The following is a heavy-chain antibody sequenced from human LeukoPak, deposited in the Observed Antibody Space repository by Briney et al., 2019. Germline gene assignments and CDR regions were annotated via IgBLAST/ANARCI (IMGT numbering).Heavy chain of an antibody. D-gene: IGHD3-10*01. J-gene: IGHJ4*02. CDR3: AGNGGYGSGSYYPDY. Sequence: SETLSLTCAVYGGSFSGYYWSWIRQPPGKGLEWIGYIYYSGSTNYNPSLKSRVTISVDTSKNQFSLKLSSVTAADTAVYYCAGNGGYGSGSYYPDYWGQGTLVTVSS. CDR2: IYYSGST. V-gene: IGHV4-59*01. CDR1: GGSFSGYY.